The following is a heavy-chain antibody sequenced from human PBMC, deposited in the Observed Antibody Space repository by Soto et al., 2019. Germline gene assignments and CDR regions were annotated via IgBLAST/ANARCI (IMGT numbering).Heavy chain of an antibody. V-gene: IGHV1-69*06. D-gene: IGHD5-12*01. CDR3: AKRRDGYNFDAFDI. Sequence: SVKVSCKASGGTFSSYAISWVRQAPGQGLEWMGGIIPIFGTANYAQKFQGRVTITADKSTSTAYMELSSLRSEDTAVYYCAKRRDGYNFDAFDIWGQGTMVTVAS. CDR1: GGTFSSYA. J-gene: IGHJ3*02. CDR2: IIPIFGTA.